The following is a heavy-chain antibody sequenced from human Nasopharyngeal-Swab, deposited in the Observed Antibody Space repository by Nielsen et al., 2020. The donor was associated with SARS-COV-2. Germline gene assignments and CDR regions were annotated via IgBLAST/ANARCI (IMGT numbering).Heavy chain of an antibody. CDR2: IHNSEIT. V-gene: IGHV4-59*01. CDR3: AREGEVYAFDF. Sequence: AETLSLTCTVSAASLSSYYWSWIRQPPGKRLEWIGYIHNSEITSYNPYLKSRVTMSVDPSTNQFSLKLSSVTAADTAVYYGAREGEVYAFDFWGQGTVVTVSS. J-gene: IGHJ3*01. D-gene: IGHD3-16*01. CDR1: AASLSSYY.